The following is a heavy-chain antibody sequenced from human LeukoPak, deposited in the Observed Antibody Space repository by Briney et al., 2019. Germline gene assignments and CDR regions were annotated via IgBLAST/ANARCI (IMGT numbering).Heavy chain of an antibody. D-gene: IGHD3-3*01. V-gene: IGHV1-18*01. CDR1: GYTFTSYG. J-gene: IGHJ4*02. Sequence: GASVKVSCKASGYTFTSYGISWVRQAPGQGLEWMGWISAYNGNTNYAQKLQGRVTMTTDTSTSTAYMELRSLRSDDTAVYYCARDNYYYDFWSGTSDPFDYWGQGTLVTVSS. CDR3: ARDNYYYDFWSGTSDPFDY. CDR2: ISAYNGNT.